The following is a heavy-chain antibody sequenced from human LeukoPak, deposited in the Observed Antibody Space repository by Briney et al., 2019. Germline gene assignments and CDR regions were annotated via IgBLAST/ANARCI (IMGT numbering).Heavy chain of an antibody. J-gene: IGHJ6*02. V-gene: IGHV1-24*01. Sequence: ASVKVSCKVSGYTLTKLSMHWVRQAPGKGLEWMGGFDPEDGETIYAQKFQGRVTMTEDTSTDTAYMELSSLRSEDTAVYYCATPGTGTTPWRDSYYYYGMDVWGQGTTVTVSS. CDR1: GYTLTKLS. CDR2: FDPEDGET. D-gene: IGHD3-10*01. CDR3: ATPGTGTTPWRDSYYYYGMDV.